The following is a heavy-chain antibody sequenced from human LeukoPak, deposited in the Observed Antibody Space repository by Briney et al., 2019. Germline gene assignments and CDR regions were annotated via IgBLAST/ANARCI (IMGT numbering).Heavy chain of an antibody. D-gene: IGHD6-6*01. V-gene: IGHV3-23*01. CDR3: AKVSGMAARPRYFDY. J-gene: IGHJ4*02. Sequence: PGGSLRLSCAASGFTFSSYAMSGVRQAPGKGLEWVSAISGSGGSTYYADSVKGRFTISRDNSKNTLYLQMNSLRAEDTAVYYCAKVSGMAARPRYFDYWGQGTLVTVSS. CDR2: ISGSGGST. CDR1: GFTFSSYA.